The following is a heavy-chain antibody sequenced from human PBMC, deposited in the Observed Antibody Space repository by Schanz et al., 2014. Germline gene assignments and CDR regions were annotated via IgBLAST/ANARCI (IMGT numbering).Heavy chain of an antibody. CDR3: ARAARRTRVVPLYFDY. CDR2: IYISGST. V-gene: IGHV4-61*02. CDR1: GGSISSGVHY. J-gene: IGHJ4*02. D-gene: IGHD2-2*01. Sequence: QVLLQESGPVLVKPSETLSLTCTVSGGSISSGVHYWSWVRQPAGRGLEWIGRIYISGSTRFNPSLKSRVTMALDPSKNQFSLKLRSVTAADTAVYYCARAARRTRVVPLYFDYWGQGTLVTVSS.